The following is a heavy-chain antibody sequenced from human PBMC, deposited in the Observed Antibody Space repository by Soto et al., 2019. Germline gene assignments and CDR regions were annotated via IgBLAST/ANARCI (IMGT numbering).Heavy chain of an antibody. V-gene: IGHV5-51*01. D-gene: IGHD3-16*01. CDR2: IYPSDSDT. J-gene: IGHJ4*02. CDR3: ARRAGVMVPFDY. Sequence: PGESLKISGKTSGYTFTTYWVGWVLQRPGEGLEWMGIIYPSDSDTRYSPSFQGHVMFSVDKSLETAYLEWSSLKTSDTAVYFCARRAGVMVPFDYWGQGTQVTVSS. CDR1: GYTFTTYW.